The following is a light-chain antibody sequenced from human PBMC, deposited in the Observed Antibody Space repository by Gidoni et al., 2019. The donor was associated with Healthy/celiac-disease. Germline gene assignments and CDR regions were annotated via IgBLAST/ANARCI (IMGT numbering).Light chain of an antibody. J-gene: IGKJ4*01. CDR3: MQALQTPLT. CDR1: KSLLHSNVYNY. V-gene: IGKV2-28*01. CDR2: LGS. Sequence: DIVMTKSPLSLPLTPGEAASISCRPSKSLLHSNVYNYRDWYLQKRGQSPQLLIYLGSNRSAGVPDRFSSSGAGTDFTLKISRVVAEDVRVYYCMQALQTPLTFGGGTKVEIK.